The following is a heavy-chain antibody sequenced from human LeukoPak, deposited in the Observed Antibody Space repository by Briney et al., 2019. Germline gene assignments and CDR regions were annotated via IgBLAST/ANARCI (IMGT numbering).Heavy chain of an antibody. Sequence: GGSLRLSCAASGFTFSSYAMNWVRQAPGKGLEWVAVISYDGSNKYYADSVKGRFTISRDNSKNTLYLQMNSLRAEDTAVYYCARDSSRDYWGQGTLVTVSS. V-gene: IGHV3-30*04. CDR1: GFTFSSYA. J-gene: IGHJ4*02. CDR2: ISYDGSNK. CDR3: ARDSSRDY.